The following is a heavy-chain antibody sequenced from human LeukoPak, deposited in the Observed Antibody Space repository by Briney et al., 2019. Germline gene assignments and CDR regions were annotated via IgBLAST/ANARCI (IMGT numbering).Heavy chain of an antibody. CDR2: ISSVSSYI. D-gene: IGHD3-22*01. V-gene: IGHV3-21*01. CDR1: GFIFSSYS. CDR3: VRDRYDSAGYTVS. J-gene: IGHJ4*02. Sequence: GGSLRLSCTASGFIFSSYSMSWVRQAPGKGLEWVSSISSVSSYIYYADSMKGRFTISRDNAKNSVYLQMNSLGAEDTAVYYCVRDRYDSAGYTVSWGQGTLVTVSS.